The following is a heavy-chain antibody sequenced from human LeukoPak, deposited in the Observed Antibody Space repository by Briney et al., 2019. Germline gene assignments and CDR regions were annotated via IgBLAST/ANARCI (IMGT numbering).Heavy chain of an antibody. V-gene: IGHV3-30*04. J-gene: IGHJ5*02. CDR3: AREAYSSFWRGYSHWLDP. D-gene: IGHD3-3*01. CDR2: VSHDGTNS. Sequence: GGSLRLSCAASGFTFSTYAIHWVRQAPGKGLEWVAVVSHDGTNSFYADSVRGRFTISRDNSENTLYLQLNSLRPEDTAVYYCAREAYSSFWRGYSHWLDPWGLGTLVTVSS. CDR1: GFTFSTYA.